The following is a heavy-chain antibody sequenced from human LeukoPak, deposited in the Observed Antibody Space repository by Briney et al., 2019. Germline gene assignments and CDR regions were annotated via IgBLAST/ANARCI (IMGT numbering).Heavy chain of an antibody. CDR1: GFTFSDYY. CDR2: ICTSSSYT. Sequence: GGSLRLSSAASGFTFSDYYMSWIRQAPGKGLEWVSYICTSSSYTNYADSVKGRFTISRDNAKHLLYLQMHSLRAEDTAVYYCARAPHYSNYGPYYHGMDVWGQGTTVTVSS. J-gene: IGHJ6*02. D-gene: IGHD4-11*01. V-gene: IGHV3-11*06. CDR3: ARAPHYSNYGPYYHGMDV.